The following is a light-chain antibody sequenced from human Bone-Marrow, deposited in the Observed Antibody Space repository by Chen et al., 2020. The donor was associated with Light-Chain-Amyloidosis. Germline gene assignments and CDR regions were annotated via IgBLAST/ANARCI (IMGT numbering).Light chain of an antibody. CDR2: GKN. V-gene: IGLV3-19*01. CDR1: SLRDYH. CDR3: HSRDSSSKQLA. J-gene: IGLJ2*01. Sequence: SSELTQDPAVSVALGQTVRIACQGDSLRDYHTSWYQQRPGQAPVLVIYGKNNRPSEIPARFACSTSATTASLTIPGAQAEDEAYYFCHSRDSSSKQLAFGGGTKLTVL.